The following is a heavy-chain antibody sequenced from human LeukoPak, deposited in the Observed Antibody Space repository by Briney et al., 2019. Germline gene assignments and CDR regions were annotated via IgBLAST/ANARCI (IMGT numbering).Heavy chain of an antibody. J-gene: IGHJ3*02. V-gene: IGHV1-18*01. Sequence: GASVKVSCKASGYTFTSYGISWVRQAPGQGLEWMGWISAYNGNTNYAQKLQGRVTMTTDTSTSTAYMELRSLRSDDTAVYYCAREGYDSSGYNPHGASDIWGQGTMVTVSS. CDR3: AREGYDSSGYNPHGASDI. CDR2: ISAYNGNT. CDR1: GYTFTSYG. D-gene: IGHD3-22*01.